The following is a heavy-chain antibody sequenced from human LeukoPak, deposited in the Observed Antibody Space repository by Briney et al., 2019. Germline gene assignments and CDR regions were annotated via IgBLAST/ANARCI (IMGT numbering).Heavy chain of an antibody. CDR3: ASQSSSLDPFDY. V-gene: IGHV3-64*01. D-gene: IGHD6-13*01. CDR2: ISSNGGST. Sequence: PGRSLRLSCAASGFTFSSYAMHWVRQAPGKGLEYVSAISSNGGSTYYANSVKGRFTISRDNSKNTLYLQMGSLRAEDMAVYYCASQSSSLDPFDYWGQGTLVTVSS. CDR1: GFTFSSYA. J-gene: IGHJ4*02.